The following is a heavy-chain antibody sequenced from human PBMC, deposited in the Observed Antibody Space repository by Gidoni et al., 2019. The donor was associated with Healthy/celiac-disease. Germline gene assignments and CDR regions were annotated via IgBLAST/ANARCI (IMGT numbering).Heavy chain of an antibody. D-gene: IGHD4-17*01. CDR2: IKSKTDGGKT. V-gene: IGHV3-15*01. J-gene: IGHJ5*02. Sequence: EVQLVESGGGLVRPGGSLRLSCAASGFTFSNAWMSWVRQAPGKGLEWVGRIKSKTDGGKTDYAATVKGRFTISRDDSKNTLYLQMNSLKTEDTAVYYCTTDPVEYGDYSTWGQGTLVTVSS. CDR3: TTDPVEYGDYST. CDR1: GFTFSNAW.